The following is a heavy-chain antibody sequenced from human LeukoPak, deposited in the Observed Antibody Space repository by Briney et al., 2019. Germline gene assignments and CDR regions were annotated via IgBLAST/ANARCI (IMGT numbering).Heavy chain of an antibody. CDR2: IDPGDSDT. CDR3: ARRYSGSYSAFDI. D-gene: IGHD1-26*01. Sequence: GGSLKISCKGSGCSFTSYWIGWVRQMPGKGLEGMGIIDPGDSDTRYSPSFQGQVTISAHKSISTAYLQWSSLKASDTAMYYCARRYSGSYSAFDIWGQGTMVTVSS. V-gene: IGHV5-51*01. J-gene: IGHJ3*02. CDR1: GCSFTSYW.